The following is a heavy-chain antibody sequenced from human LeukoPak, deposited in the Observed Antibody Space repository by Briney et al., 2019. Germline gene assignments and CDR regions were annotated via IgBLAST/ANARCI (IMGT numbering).Heavy chain of an antibody. Sequence: SETQSLTCTVSGYSISSGYYWGWIRQPPGKGLEWIGSIYHSGSTYYNPSLKSRVTISVDTSKNQFSLKLSSVTAADTAVYYCARIKRLRFLEWFDYWGQGTLVTVSS. D-gene: IGHD3-3*01. CDR3: ARIKRLRFLEWFDY. J-gene: IGHJ4*02. CDR2: IYHSGST. CDR1: GYSISSGYY. V-gene: IGHV4-38-2*02.